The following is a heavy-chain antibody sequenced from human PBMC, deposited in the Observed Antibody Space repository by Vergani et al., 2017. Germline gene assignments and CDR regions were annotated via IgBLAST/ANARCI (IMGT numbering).Heavy chain of an antibody. CDR3: YTDYHDY. Sequence: EVQLVASGGGLVQRGGSLRLSCVVSGITFKNAWINWVRQAPGKGLEWIGRIRSKNDGGTADYAAPLKGRFTISRDDSKDSAFLLVNNLKTEDTAVYFCYTDYHDYWGQGTLVTVSS. D-gene: IGHD2-2*02. J-gene: IGHJ4*02. CDR1: GITFKNAW. V-gene: IGHV3-15*01. CDR2: IRSKNDGGTA.